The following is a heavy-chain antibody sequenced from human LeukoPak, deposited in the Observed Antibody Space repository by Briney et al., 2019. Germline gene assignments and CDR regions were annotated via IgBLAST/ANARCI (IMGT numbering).Heavy chain of an antibody. CDR3: ARLTRGYSSSSPSERGSPYFDY. V-gene: IGHV4-59*08. J-gene: IGHJ4*02. Sequence: HPSETLSLTCTVSGGSISSYYWSWIRQPPGKGLEWIGYIYYSGSTNYNPSLKSRVTISVDTSKNQFSLKLSSVTAADTAVYYCARLTRGYSSSSPSERGSPYFDYWGQGTLVTVSS. D-gene: IGHD6-6*01. CDR2: IYYSGST. CDR1: GGSISSYY.